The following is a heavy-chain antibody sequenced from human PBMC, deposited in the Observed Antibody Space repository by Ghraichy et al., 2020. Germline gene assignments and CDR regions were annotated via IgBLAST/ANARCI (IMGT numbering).Heavy chain of an antibody. CDR3: ARVGPYYDYVWGSYRHRSGAFDI. V-gene: IGHV3-21*01. D-gene: IGHD3-16*02. CDR1: GFTFSSYS. Sequence: GGSLRLSCAASGFTFSSYSMNWVRQAPGKGLEWVSSISSSSSYIYYADSVKGRFTISRDNAKNSLYLQMNSLRAEDTAVYYCARVGPYYDYVWGSYRHRSGAFDIWGQGTTVTVSS. CDR2: ISSSSSYI. J-gene: IGHJ3*02.